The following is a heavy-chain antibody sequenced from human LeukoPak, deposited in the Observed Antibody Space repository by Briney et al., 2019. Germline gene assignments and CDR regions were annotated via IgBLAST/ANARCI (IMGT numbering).Heavy chain of an antibody. CDR1: GGSISSSSYY. CDR3: ARDPGVGATPFDY. J-gene: IGHJ4*02. V-gene: IGHV4-39*07. D-gene: IGHD1-26*01. Sequence: SETLSLTCTVSGGSISSSSYYWGWIRQPPGKGLEWIGSIYYSGSTYYNPSLKSRVTISVDTSKNQFSLKLSSVTAADTAVYYCARDPGVGATPFDYRGQGTLVTVSS. CDR2: IYYSGST.